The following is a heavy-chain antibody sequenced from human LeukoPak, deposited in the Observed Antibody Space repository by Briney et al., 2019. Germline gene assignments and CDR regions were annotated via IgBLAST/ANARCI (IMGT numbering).Heavy chain of an antibody. V-gene: IGHV3-21*01. J-gene: IGHJ4*02. D-gene: IGHD2-15*01. Sequence: GGSLRLSCAASEFTFSSYTTNWVRQAPGRGLEWVSSITSNSVYIYYADSVRGRFTISRDNAKNSLYLQMNSLRAEDTAVYYCARQGCSGGSCYSDYWGQGTLVTVSS. CDR3: ARQGCSGGSCYSDY. CDR2: ITSNSVYI. CDR1: EFTFSSYT.